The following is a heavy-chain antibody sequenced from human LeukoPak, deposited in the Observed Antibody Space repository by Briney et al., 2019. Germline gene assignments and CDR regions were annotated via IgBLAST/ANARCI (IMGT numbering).Heavy chain of an antibody. CDR1: GFTVGLYW. CDR2: INENSGLI. Sequence: PGGSLRLSCAASGFTVGLYWMSWVRRAPGKGLEWISYINENSGLIYYADSVKGRFTISRDNAKNSLYLQMNSLRAEDTAVYYCARGMSSGSRYGFDPWGQGNLVTVSS. CDR3: ARGMSSGSRYGFDP. J-gene: IGHJ5*02. V-gene: IGHV3-48*01. D-gene: IGHD6-19*01.